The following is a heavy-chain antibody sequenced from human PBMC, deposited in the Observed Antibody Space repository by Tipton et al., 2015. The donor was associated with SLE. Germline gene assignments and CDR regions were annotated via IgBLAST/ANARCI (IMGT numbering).Heavy chain of an antibody. CDR3: ARADTTSTKPFYFDY. D-gene: IGHD5-24*01. V-gene: IGHV3-53*01. CDR2: IYSGGST. Sequence: SLRLSCAASGFTVSSNYMSWVRQAPGKGLEWVSVIYSGGSTYYADSVKGRFTISRDNSKNTLYLQMNSLRAEDTAVYYCARADTTSTKPFYFDYWGQGTLVTVSS. J-gene: IGHJ4*02. CDR1: GFTVSSNY.